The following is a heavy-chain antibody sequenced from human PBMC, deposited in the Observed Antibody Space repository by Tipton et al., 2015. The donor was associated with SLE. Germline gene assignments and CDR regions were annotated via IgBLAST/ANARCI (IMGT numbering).Heavy chain of an antibody. CDR3: ARDVYGYWSDYNQGFDY. CDR2: ISGSGSTI. D-gene: IGHD3-3*01. CDR1: GFSFSSYE. J-gene: IGHJ4*02. V-gene: IGHV3-48*03. Sequence: GSLRLSCVASGFSFSSYEMNWVRQAPGKGLEWVSYISGSGSTIFYADSVKGRFTISRDNTQNLVYLQMKSLRADDTAVYYCARDVYGYWSDYNQGFDYWGQGTLVTVS.